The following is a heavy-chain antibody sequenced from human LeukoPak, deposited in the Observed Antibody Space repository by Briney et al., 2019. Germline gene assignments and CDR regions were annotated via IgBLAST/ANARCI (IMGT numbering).Heavy chain of an antibody. V-gene: IGHV3-21*01. CDR3: AKQAPDDYGDY. CDR1: GFTLSSYS. CDR2: ISSSSSYI. J-gene: IGHJ4*02. Sequence: GGSLRLSCAASGFTLSSYSMNWVRQAPGKGLEWVSSISSSSSYIYYADSVKGRFTISRDNAKNSLYLQMNSLRAEDTAVYYCAKQAPDDYGDYWGQGTLVTVSS. D-gene: IGHD4-17*01.